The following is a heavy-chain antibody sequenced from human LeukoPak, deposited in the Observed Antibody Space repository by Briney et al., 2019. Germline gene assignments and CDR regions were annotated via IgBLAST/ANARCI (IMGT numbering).Heavy chain of an antibody. CDR1: GFMFSNFW. CDR3: ASEINWGSGAFDV. CDR2: INEGGSEK. Sequence: GESLRLSCVGSGFMFSNFWMTWVRQAPGKGLEWVANINEGGSEKHYVDSMKGRFTISRDNAKNSLYLQMNSLSAEDTAVYYCASEINWGSGAFDVWGQGTMVTVSS. J-gene: IGHJ3*01. V-gene: IGHV3-7*01. D-gene: IGHD7-27*01.